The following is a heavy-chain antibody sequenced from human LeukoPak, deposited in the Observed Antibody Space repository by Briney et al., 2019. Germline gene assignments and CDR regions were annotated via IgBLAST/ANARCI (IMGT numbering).Heavy chain of an antibody. Sequence: ASVKVSCKASGYTFTSYDINWVRQATGQGLEWMGWMNPNSGNTGYAQKFQGRVTMTRNTSISTAYMELSSLRSEDTAVYYCARARATYYYDSSGYPSPFDYWGQGTLVTVSS. V-gene: IGHV1-8*01. CDR3: ARARATYYYDSSGYPSPFDY. D-gene: IGHD3-22*01. CDR2: MNPNSGNT. J-gene: IGHJ4*02. CDR1: GYTFTSYD.